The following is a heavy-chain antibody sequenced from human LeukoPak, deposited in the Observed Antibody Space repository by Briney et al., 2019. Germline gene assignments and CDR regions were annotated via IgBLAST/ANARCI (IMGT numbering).Heavy chain of an antibody. D-gene: IGHD3-16*02. CDR2: ISGSGGST. J-gene: IGHJ4*02. CDR3: AKDAITFGGVIVYYFDY. V-gene: IGHV3-23*01. CDR1: GFTFSSYG. Sequence: GGSLRLSCAASGFTFSSYGMSWVRQAPGKGLEWVSAISGSGGSTYYADSVKGRFTISRDNSKNTLYLQMNSLRAEDTAVYYCAKDAITFGGVIVYYFDYWGQGTLVTVSS.